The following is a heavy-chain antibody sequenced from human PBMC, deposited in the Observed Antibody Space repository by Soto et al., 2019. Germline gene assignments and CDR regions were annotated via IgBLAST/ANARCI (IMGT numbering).Heavy chain of an antibody. J-gene: IGHJ4*02. CDR1: GFTFSSYS. CDR2: IKQDGSAK. V-gene: IGHV3-7*01. Sequence: EVQLVESGGGLVQPGGSLRLSCAASGFTFSSYSMTWVRQTPGKGLEWVANIKQDGSAKYYVDSVKGRFTISRDNAKTSLYLQMNSLRVEDTAVYYCARSGMQGPPFYWGQGTLVTVSS. CDR3: ARSGMQGPPFY.